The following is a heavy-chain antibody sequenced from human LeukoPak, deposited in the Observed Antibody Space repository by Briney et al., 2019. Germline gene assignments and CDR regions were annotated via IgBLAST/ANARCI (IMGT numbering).Heavy chain of an antibody. D-gene: IGHD6-6*01. J-gene: IGHJ4*02. V-gene: IGHV1-69*06. CDR3: ATGGQLEVLANFDY. CDR1: GGTFSSYA. CDR2: IIPIFGTA. Sequence: WASVKVSCKASGGTFSSYAISWVRQAPGQGLEWMGGIIPIFGTANYAQKFQGRVTITADKSTSTAYMELSSLRSEDTAVYYCATGGQLEVLANFDYWGQGTLVTVSS.